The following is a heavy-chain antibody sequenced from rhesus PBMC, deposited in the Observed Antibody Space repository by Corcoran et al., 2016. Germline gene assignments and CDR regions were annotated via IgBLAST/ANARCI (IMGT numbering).Heavy chain of an antibody. Sequence: QVQLQESGPGLVTPSATLPLTCAVSGASISINYWSWIRQPPGKGLEWIGYIYGGSGSTSYNPSLKSRVTISKDTSKNQFSLKLSAVTAADTAVYYCTRGGDSGTYTDWGQGVLVTVSS. D-gene: IGHD1-44*01. CDR3: TRGGDSGTYTD. J-gene: IGHJ4*01. V-gene: IGHV4-147*01. CDR2: IYGGSGST. CDR1: GASISINY.